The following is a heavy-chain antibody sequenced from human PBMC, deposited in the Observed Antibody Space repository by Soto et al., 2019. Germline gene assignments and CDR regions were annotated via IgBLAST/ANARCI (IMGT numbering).Heavy chain of an antibody. D-gene: IGHD2-15*01. CDR3: ARDRPSYCSGGSCYSWGSDAFDI. CDR2: IKQDGSEK. J-gene: IGHJ3*02. Sequence: EVQLVESGGGLVQPGGSLRLSCAASGFTFSSYWMSWVRQAPGKGLEWVANIKQDGSEKYYVDSVKGRFTISRDNAKNSLYLQMNSLRAEDTAVYYCARDRPSYCSGGSCYSWGSDAFDIWGQGTMVTVSS. CDR1: GFTFSSYW. V-gene: IGHV3-7*03.